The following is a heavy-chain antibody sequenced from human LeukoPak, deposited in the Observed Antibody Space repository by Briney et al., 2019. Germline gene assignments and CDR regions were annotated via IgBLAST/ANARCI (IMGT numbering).Heavy chain of an antibody. CDR3: ARGPGEYGDYDEI. CDR1: GFTVSSNY. D-gene: IGHD4-17*01. CDR2: IYSGGST. V-gene: IGHV3-53*01. Sequence: GGSLRLSCAASGFTVSSNYMSWVRQAPGKGLEWVSVIYSGGSTYYADSVKGRFTISRDNSKNTLYLQMNSLRAEDTAVYYCARGPGEYGDYDEIWGQGTLVTVSS. J-gene: IGHJ4*02.